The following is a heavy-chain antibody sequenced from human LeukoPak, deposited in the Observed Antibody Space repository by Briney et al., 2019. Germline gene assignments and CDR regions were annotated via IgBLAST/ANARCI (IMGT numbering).Heavy chain of an antibody. D-gene: IGHD3-16*02. CDR1: GFTFSSYG. CDR2: IRYDGSNK. Sequence: GGSLRLSCAASGFTFSSYGMHWVRQAPGKGLEWVAFIRYDGSNKYYADSVKGRFTISRDNSKNTLYLQMNSLRAEDTAVYYCAKADYDYVWGSYRNDYYFDYWGQGTLVTVSS. CDR3: AKADYDYVWGSYRNDYYFDY. V-gene: IGHV3-30*02. J-gene: IGHJ4*02.